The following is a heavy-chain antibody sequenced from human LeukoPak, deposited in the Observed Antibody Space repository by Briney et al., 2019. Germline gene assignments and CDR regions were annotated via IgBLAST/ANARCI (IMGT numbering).Heavy chain of an antibody. CDR3: ARNAGIAAAVIAYP. CDR1: GYTFTSYD. Sequence: GASVKVSCKASGYTFTSYDINWLRQATGQGLEWMGWMNPNSGNTGYAQKFQGRVTMTRNTSISTAYMELSSLRSEDTAVYYCARNAGIAAAVIAYPWGQGTLVTVSS. J-gene: IGHJ5*02. V-gene: IGHV1-8*01. CDR2: MNPNSGNT. D-gene: IGHD6-13*01.